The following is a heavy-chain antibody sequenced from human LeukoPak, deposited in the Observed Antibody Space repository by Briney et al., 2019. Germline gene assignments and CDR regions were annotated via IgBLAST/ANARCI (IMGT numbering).Heavy chain of an antibody. CDR1: GFTFSTYA. CDR2: ICFDGSDK. J-gene: IGHJ4*02. CDR3: ARGHYDVLAASYKWTPDY. Sequence: GGSLRLSCAASGFTFSTYAIHWVRQAPGQGLEWVAVICFDGSDKYYSDSVKGRFTTSRDNAKNSLSLRLNSLRVEDTAVYYCARGHYDVLAASYKWTPDYWGQGTLVTVSS. D-gene: IGHD3-9*01. V-gene: IGHV3-33*01.